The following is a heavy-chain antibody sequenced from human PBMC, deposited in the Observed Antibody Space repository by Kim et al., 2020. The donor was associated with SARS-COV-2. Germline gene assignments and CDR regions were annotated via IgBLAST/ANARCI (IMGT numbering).Heavy chain of an antibody. Sequence: YAAPVKGRFTISRDDSKNTLYLQMNSLKTEETAVYYCTTDRSPVSGLADYWGQGTLVTVSS. CDR3: TTDRSPVSGLADY. J-gene: IGHJ4*02. V-gene: IGHV3-15*01. D-gene: IGHD5-12*01.